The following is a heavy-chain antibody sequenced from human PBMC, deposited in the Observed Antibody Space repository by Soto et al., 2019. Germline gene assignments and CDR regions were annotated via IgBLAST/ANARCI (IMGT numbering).Heavy chain of an antibody. Sequence: GASVKVSCKASGGTFSSYAISWVRQAPGQGLEWMGGIIPIFGTANYAQKFQGRVTITADESTSTAYMELSSLRSEDTAVYYCARLGYCSSTSCSPDRAIKAPFDPWGQGTLVTVSS. CDR3: ARLGYCSSTSCSPDRAIKAPFDP. V-gene: IGHV1-69*13. CDR2: IIPIFGTA. CDR1: GGTFSSYA. D-gene: IGHD2-2*01. J-gene: IGHJ5*02.